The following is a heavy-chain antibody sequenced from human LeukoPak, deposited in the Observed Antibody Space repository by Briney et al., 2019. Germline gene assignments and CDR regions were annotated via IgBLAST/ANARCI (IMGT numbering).Heavy chain of an antibody. V-gene: IGHV3-7*01. D-gene: IGHD2-21*01. CDR1: GFTFSSYW. Sequence: GGSLRLSCAASGFTFSSYWMSWVRQAPGKGLEWVANIKQDGSEKYYVDSVKGRFTISRDNAKNSLYLQMNSLRAEDTAVYYCARGQGCGHPYYFDYWGQGTLVTVSS. CDR2: IKQDGSEK. J-gene: IGHJ4*02. CDR3: ARGQGCGHPYYFDY.